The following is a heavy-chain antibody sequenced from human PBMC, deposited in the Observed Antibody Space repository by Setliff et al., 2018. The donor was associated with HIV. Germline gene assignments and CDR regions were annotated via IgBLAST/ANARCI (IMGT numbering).Heavy chain of an antibody. CDR3: ARIQLWKLEYYYYYYMDV. CDR1: SLSTSGMR. J-gene: IGHJ6*03. Sequence: SLSTSGMRVSWIRQPPGKALEWLARIDWDADKFYTTSLKSRLTISKDTSKSQVVLTMTNMDPVDTATYYCARIQLWKLEYYYYYYMDVWGKGTTVTVSS. D-gene: IGHD5-18*01. V-gene: IGHV2-70*04. CDR2: IDWDADK.